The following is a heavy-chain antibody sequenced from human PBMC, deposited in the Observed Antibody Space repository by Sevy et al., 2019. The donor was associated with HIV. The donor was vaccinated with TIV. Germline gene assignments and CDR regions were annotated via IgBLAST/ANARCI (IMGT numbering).Heavy chain of an antibody. J-gene: IGHJ4*02. CDR3: ARDWGEVAGVHYFDY. Sequence: SDTLSLTCTVSGGSISSYYWSWIRQPAGKGLEWIGRIYTSGSTNYNPSLKSRVTMSVDTSKNQFSLKLSSVTAADTAVYYCARDWGEVAGVHYFDYWGQGTLVTVSS. CDR2: IYTSGST. CDR1: GGSISSYY. D-gene: IGHD6-19*01. V-gene: IGHV4-4*07.